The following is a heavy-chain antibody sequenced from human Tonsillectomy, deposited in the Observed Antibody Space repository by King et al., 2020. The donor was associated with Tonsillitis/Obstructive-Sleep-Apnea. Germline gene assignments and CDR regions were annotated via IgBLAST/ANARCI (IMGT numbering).Heavy chain of an antibody. D-gene: IGHD4-17*01. J-gene: IGHJ2*01. V-gene: IGHV3-13*04. CDR3: GREVEDTVTRGWYFDL. Sequence: EVQLVESGGGLVQPGGSLRLSCAASGFTFRRSDMHWVRHDTGKGLEWVSAIGSGGDTYYSDSVKGRFTISRESARNSLYLQMNSLRAEDTAVYYCGREVEDTVTRGWYFDLWGRGTLVTVSS. CDR2: IGSGGDT. CDR1: GFTFRRSD.